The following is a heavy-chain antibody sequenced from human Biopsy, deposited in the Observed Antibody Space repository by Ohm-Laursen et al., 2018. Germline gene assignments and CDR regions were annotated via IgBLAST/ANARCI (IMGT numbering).Heavy chain of an antibody. CDR2: IHYTGHI. J-gene: IGHJ2*01. Sequence: SETLSLTCTVSGGSFTGHYWSWIRQTPGKGLEWIGYIHYTGHIRINPSLNSRATISVDTSKDQFSLELSSLTAADTAIYYCARNRVDVVKVTTIGWNFDLWGRGTLVTVS. D-gene: IGHD5-12*01. CDR1: GGSFTGHY. V-gene: IGHV4-59*08. CDR3: ARNRVDVVKVTTIGWNFDL.